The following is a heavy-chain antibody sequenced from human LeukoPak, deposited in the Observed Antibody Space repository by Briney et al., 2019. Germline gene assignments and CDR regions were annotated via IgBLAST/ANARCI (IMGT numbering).Heavy chain of an antibody. J-gene: IGHJ4*02. Sequence: GESLKISCKGSGYSFNTYWIGWVRQMPGKGLEWMGILYPGDSDTKYSPSFQGQVTISADRSISTAYLQWSSLKASDTAMYYCARAERLVPNYYDSSGYYYALAYWGQGTLVTVSS. V-gene: IGHV5-51*01. CDR2: LYPGDSDT. CDR1: GYSFNTYW. CDR3: ARAERLVPNYYDSSGYYYALAY. D-gene: IGHD3-22*01.